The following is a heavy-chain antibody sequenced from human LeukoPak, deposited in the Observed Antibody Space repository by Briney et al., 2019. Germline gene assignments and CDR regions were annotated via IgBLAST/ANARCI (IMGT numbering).Heavy chain of an antibody. CDR3: ARGPLLGYCTNGVCYGLDY. D-gene: IGHD2-8*01. CDR2: ISSSSSYI. CDR1: GFTFSSYS. Sequence: PGGSLRLSCAASGFTFSSYSMNWVRQAPGKGLEWVSSISSSSSYIYYADSVKGRFTISRDNAKNSLYLQMNSLRAEDTAVYYCARGPLLGYCTNGVCYGLDYWGQGTLVTVSS. J-gene: IGHJ4*02. V-gene: IGHV3-21*01.